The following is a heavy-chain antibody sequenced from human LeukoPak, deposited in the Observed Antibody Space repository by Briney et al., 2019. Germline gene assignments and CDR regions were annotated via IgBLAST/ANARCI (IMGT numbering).Heavy chain of an antibody. D-gene: IGHD5-12*01. CDR1: GYTFTSYG. Sequence: GALVKVSCKASGYTFTSYGISWVRQAPGQGLEWMGWISAYNGNTNYAQKLQGRVTMTTDTSTSTAYMELRSLRSDDTAVYYCARDLKWLRPNWFDPWGQGTLVTVSS. CDR3: ARDLKWLRPNWFDP. CDR2: ISAYNGNT. V-gene: IGHV1-18*01. J-gene: IGHJ5*02.